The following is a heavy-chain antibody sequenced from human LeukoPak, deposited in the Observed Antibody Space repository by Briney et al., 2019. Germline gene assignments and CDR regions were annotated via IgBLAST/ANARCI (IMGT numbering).Heavy chain of an antibody. CDR1: GFAFSVYA. D-gene: IGHD6-25*01. V-gene: IGHV3-23*01. J-gene: IGHJ5*01. CDR2: INANSGTT. CDR3: AKPISGGLAATADWFHP. Sequence: GGSLRLSCTAPGFAFSVYAMSWLRQPPGKGLEWVSTINANSGTTSYAASVRGRFTISRDNSKNTLYLQLNTLRADDTATYYCAKPISGGLAATADWFHPWGQGTLVVVSS.